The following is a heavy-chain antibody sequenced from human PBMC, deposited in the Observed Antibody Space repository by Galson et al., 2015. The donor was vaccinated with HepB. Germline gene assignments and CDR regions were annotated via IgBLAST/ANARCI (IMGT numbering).Heavy chain of an antibody. V-gene: IGHV1-18*04. Sequence: SVKVSCKASGYTFISYSIVWARQAPGQGLEWMGWISTYNGNTNYAQNLQGRVTMTRDTSTTTAYMELRSLRSDDTAVYYCARDGRDGYNYNFDYWGQGTGVTVSS. J-gene: IGHJ4*02. CDR3: ARDGRDGYNYNFDY. CDR2: ISTYNGNT. D-gene: IGHD5-24*01. CDR1: GYTFISYS.